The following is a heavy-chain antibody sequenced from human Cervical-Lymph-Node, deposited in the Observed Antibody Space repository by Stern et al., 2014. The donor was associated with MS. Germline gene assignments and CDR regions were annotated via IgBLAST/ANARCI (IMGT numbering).Heavy chain of an antibody. CDR2: INPNTGVT. Sequence: TFTGFFLHWVRQAPGQGLEWVGWINPNTGVTKSAQKFQGWVTLTRDTSINTVYMELNRLKSDDTAVFYCARGYPFFDNWGQGTLVTVSS. CDR1: TFTGFF. CDR3: ARGYPFFDN. D-gene: IGHD2-15*01. V-gene: IGHV1-2*04. J-gene: IGHJ4*02.